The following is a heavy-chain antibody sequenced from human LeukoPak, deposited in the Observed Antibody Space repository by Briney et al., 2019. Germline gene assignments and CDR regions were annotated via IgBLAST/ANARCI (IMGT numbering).Heavy chain of an antibody. J-gene: IGHJ4*02. D-gene: IGHD3-9*01. CDR1: GGSFSGYY. CDR3: ARARRLRYFDWLLYELGPFVY. V-gene: IGHV4-34*01. Sequence: SETLSLTCAVYGGSFSGYYWSWIRQPPGKGLEWIGEVNHSGSTNYNPSLKSRVTISVDTSKNQFSLKLSSVTAADTAVYYCARARRLRYFDWLLYELGPFVYWGQGTLVTVSS. CDR2: VNHSGST.